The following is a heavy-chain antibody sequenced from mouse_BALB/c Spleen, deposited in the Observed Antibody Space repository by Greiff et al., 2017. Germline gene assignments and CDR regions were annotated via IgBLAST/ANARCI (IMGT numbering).Heavy chain of an antibody. D-gene: IGHD1-2*01. J-gene: IGHJ4*01. CDR2: IWSGGST. CDR1: GFSLTSYG. CDR3: ATPLLPYAMDY. Sequence: QVQLKESGPGLVQPSQSLSITCTVSGFSLTSYGVHWVRQSPGKGLEWLGVIWSGGSTDYNAAFISRLSISKDNSKSQVFFKMNSLQANDTAIYYCATPLLPYAMDYWGQGTSVTVSS. V-gene: IGHV2-2*02.